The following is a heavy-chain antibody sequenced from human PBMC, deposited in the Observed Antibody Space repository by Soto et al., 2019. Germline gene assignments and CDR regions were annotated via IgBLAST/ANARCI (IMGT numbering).Heavy chain of an antibody. CDR1: GGSFSGYY. J-gene: IGHJ5*02. V-gene: IGHV4-34*01. Sequence: ETLSLTCAVYGGSFSGYYWSWIRQPPGKGLEWIGEINHSGSTNYNPSLKSRVTISVDTSKNQFSLKLSSVTAADTAVYYCARFEYSSSSGFDPWGQGTLVTVSS. CDR2: INHSGST. D-gene: IGHD6-6*01. CDR3: ARFEYSSSSGFDP.